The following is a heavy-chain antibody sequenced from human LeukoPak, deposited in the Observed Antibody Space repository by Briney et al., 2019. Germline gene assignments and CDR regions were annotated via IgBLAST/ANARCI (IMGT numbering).Heavy chain of an antibody. D-gene: IGHD3-22*01. J-gene: IGHJ4*02. Sequence: SETLSLTCTVSGGSISSYYWSWIRQPPGKGLEWIGYIYHSGSTYYNPSLKSRVTISVDRSKNQFSLKLSSVTAADTAVYYCARAYDSSGYLRSAFDYWGQGTLVTVSS. CDR3: ARAYDSSGYLRSAFDY. V-gene: IGHV4-59*12. CDR2: IYHSGST. CDR1: GGSISSYY.